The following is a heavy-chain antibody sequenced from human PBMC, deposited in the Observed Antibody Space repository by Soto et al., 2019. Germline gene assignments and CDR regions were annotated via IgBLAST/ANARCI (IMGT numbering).Heavy chain of an antibody. V-gene: IGHV1-69*13. Sequence: SVKVSCKASGYTFSSYAVSWVRQAPGQGLEWMGGIIPIFGTANYAQKLQGRVTITADESTSTAYMELSSLRSEDTAVYYCARYWGYPVIVLAFDFWGQGTMVTVSS. CDR1: GYTFSSYA. D-gene: IGHD2-8*02. CDR3: ARYWGYPVIVLAFDF. J-gene: IGHJ3*01. CDR2: IIPIFGTA.